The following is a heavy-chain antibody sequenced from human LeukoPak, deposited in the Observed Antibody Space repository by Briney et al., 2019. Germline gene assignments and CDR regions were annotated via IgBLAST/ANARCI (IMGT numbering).Heavy chain of an antibody. CDR1: GGSISSSSYY. CDR3: ARRLSKSSGGSRGAFDI. Sequence: SETLSLTCTVSGGSISSSSYYWGWIRQPPGKGLEWIGSIYYSGSTYYNPSLKSRVTISVDTSKNQFSLKLSSVTAADTAVYYCARRLSKSSGGSRGAFDIWGQGTMVTVSS. CDR2: IYYSGST. J-gene: IGHJ3*02. V-gene: IGHV4-39*01. D-gene: IGHD1-26*01.